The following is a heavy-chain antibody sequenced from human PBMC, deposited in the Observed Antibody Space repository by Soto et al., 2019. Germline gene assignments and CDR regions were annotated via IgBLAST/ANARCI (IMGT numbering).Heavy chain of an antibody. CDR3: ARGLGPPAAVDY. D-gene: IGHD2-2*01. V-gene: IGHV3-11*01. CDR2: ISRSGSTI. Sequence: QVQLVEAGGGLVKPGGSLRLSCAASGFTFSDYSMSWIRQAPGKGLEWVSYISRSGSTIFYADSVKGRFTISRDNAQNSRYLQMNSLRAEDTAVYYCARGLGPPAAVDYWGQGTLVTVSS. CDR1: GFTFSDYS. J-gene: IGHJ4*02.